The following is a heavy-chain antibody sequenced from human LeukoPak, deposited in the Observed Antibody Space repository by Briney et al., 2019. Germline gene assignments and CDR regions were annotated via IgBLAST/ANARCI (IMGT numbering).Heavy chain of an antibody. V-gene: IGHV4-59*12. CDR3: ARDCSGTYSIPFDY. CDR2: IYYNGST. J-gene: IGHJ4*02. D-gene: IGHD3-10*02. Sequence: SETLSLTCTVSGGSISSYYWGWIRQPPGKGLEWIGNIYYNGSTYYNPSLKSRVTISLDTSKNQFSLTLNSVTAADTAVYYCARDCSGTYSIPFDYGGQGTLVAVSS. CDR1: GGSISSYY.